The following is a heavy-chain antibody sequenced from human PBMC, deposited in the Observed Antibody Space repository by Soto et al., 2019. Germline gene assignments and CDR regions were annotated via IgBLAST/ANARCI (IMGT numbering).Heavy chain of an antibody. CDR1: GFSLSTSGVG. Sequence: QITLKESGPTLVKPTQTLTLTCTFSGFSLSTSGVGVGWIRQPPGKALELLALIYWDDDKRYSPSLKSRLTITKDTYKNQVVLTMTNMDPVDTATYYCAHRLGYAGGWYGGYFDYWGQGTLVTVSS. V-gene: IGHV2-5*02. J-gene: IGHJ4*02. D-gene: IGHD6-19*01. CDR3: AHRLGYAGGWYGGYFDY. CDR2: IYWDDDK.